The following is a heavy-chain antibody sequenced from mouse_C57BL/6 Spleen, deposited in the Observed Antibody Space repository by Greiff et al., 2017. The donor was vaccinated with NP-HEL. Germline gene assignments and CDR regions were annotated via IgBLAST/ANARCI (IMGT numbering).Heavy chain of an antibody. Sequence: QVHVKQSGAELVKPGASVKLSSKASGYTFTSYWMHWVKQRPGRGLEWIGRIDPNSGGTKYNEKFKSKATLTVDKPSITAYMQLSSLTSEDSAVYYCARGKKSSYVDWYFDVWGTGTTVTVSS. CDR2: IDPNSGGT. V-gene: IGHV1-62-3*01. CDR1: GYTFTSYW. J-gene: IGHJ1*03. D-gene: IGHD1-1*01. CDR3: ARGKKSSYVDWYFDV.